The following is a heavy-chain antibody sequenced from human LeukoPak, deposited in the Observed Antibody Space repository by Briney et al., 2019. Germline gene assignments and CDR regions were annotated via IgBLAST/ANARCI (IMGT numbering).Heavy chain of an antibody. CDR2: ISGSGGST. V-gene: IGHV3-23*01. J-gene: IGHJ6*03. D-gene: IGHD1-1*01. Sequence: GGSLRLSCAASGFTFSSYWMSWVRQAPGKGLEWVSAISGSGGSTYYADSVKGRFTISRDNSKNTLYLQMNSLRAEDTAVYYCAKVQTGHRYPHYYYYMDVWGKGTTVTVSS. CDR1: GFTFSSYW. CDR3: AKVQTGHRYPHYYYYMDV.